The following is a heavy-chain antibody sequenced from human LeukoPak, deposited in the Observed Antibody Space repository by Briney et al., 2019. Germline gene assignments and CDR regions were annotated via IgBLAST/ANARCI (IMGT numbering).Heavy chain of an antibody. V-gene: IGHV4-59*01. Sequence: SETLSLTCTVSGGSISSYYWSWLRQPPGKGLEWIGYIYYSGSTNYNPSLKSRVTISVDTSKNQFSLKLSSVTAAVTAVYYCARAWYSSGWYFDYWGQGTLVTVSS. CDR1: GGSISSYY. D-gene: IGHD6-19*01. J-gene: IGHJ4*02. CDR3: ARAWYSSGWYFDY. CDR2: IYYSGST.